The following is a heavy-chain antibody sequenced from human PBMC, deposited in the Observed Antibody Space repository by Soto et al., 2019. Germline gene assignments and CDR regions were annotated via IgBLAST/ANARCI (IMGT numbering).Heavy chain of an antibody. CDR1: GFTFIINY. J-gene: IGHJ6*02. Sequence: GGSLRLSCAASGFTFIINYMSWVRQAPGKGLEWVSVIYSGGSTYYADSVKGRFTISRDNSKNSLYLQMNSLRDEDTAVYYCARVTERRQIYPKNYGMDVWGQGTTVTVSS. V-gene: IGHV3-66*01. CDR3: ARVTERRQIYPKNYGMDV. CDR2: IYSGGST.